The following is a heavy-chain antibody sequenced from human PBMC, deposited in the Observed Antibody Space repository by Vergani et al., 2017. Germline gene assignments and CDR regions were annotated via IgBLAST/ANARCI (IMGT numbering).Heavy chain of an antibody. CDR3: ARDLIENDTYCRSVY. D-gene: IGHD3-22*01. J-gene: IGHJ1*01. Sequence: QVQLVQSGAEVKKPGASVKVSCKASAYTFTSYYMHWVRQAPGQGLEWMGIINPSGGSTSYAQKFQGRVTMTRDTSTSTVYMELSSLRSDDTAVYDCARDLIENDTYCRSVYWGAGTLVAVSS. CDR1: AYTFTSYY. V-gene: IGHV1-46*01. CDR2: INPSGGST.